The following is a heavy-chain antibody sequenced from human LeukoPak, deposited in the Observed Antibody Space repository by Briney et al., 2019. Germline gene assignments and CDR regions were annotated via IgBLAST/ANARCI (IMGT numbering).Heavy chain of an antibody. CDR2: IWYDGGNK. CDR3: AGKAGSRSLLGYMDV. J-gene: IGHJ6*03. Sequence: GGSLRLSCAASGFTFSSYEMNWVRQAPGKGLEWVAVIWYDGGNKYYADSVKGRFTISRDNSKNTLFLQMNSLRAEDTAVYYCAGKAGSRSLLGYMDVWGKGTTVTVSS. V-gene: IGHV3-33*08. D-gene: IGHD2-15*01. CDR1: GFTFSSYE.